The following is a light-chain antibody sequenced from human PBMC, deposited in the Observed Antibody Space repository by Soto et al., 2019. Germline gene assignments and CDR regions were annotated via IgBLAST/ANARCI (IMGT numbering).Light chain of an antibody. CDR2: GNS. J-gene: IGLJ1*01. V-gene: IGLV1-40*01. CDR1: SSNIGAGYG. CDR3: QSYDSSLSAPYV. Sequence: QSALTQPPSVSGAPGQRVTISCTGSSSNIGAGYGVHWYQHLPGTAPKLLIYGNSNRPSGVPDRFSGSKSGPSASLAITGLQADDEADYYCQSYDSSLSAPYVFGTGTKSPS.